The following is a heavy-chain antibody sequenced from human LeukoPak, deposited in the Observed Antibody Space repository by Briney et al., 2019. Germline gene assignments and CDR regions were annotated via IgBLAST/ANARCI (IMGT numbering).Heavy chain of an antibody. D-gene: IGHD6-13*01. CDR3: AKDILAAGLFFDY. V-gene: IGHV3-11*01. CDR1: GFIVSHNY. Sequence: GGSLRLSCAASGFIVSHNYMTWVRQAPGKGLEWVSYISNKGSSSTTYYADSVKGRFTISRDDAQNSLYLQMNSLRADDTAVYYCAKDILAAGLFFDYWGQGILVTVSS. J-gene: IGHJ4*02. CDR2: ISNKGSSSTT.